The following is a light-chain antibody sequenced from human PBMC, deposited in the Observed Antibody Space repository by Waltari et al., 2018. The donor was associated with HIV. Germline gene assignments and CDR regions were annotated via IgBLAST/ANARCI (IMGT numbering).Light chain of an antibody. V-gene: IGLV2-14*01. J-gene: IGLJ1*01. CDR2: EVS. CDR3: SSYTSSSTPYV. CDR1: SSDVGGYNY. Sequence: QSALTQPASVSGSPGQSITISCTGTSSDVGGYNYVSWYQQHPGKAPKRMIYEVSNRPSGVSNRFSGSKSGNTASLTISGLQAEDEADYYCSSYTSSSTPYVFGTGTKVTVL.